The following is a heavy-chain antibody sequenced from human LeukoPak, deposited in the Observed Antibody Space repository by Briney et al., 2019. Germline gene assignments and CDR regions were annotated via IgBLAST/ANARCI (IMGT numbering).Heavy chain of an antibody. J-gene: IGHJ4*02. V-gene: IGHV1-18*01. CDR3: ARDISGSCAMDY. CDR1: GYTFTSYG. CDR2: ISAYNGNT. D-gene: IGHD1-26*01. Sequence: ASVKVSCKASGYTFTSYGISWVRQAPGQGLEWMGWISAYNGNTNYAQKLQGRVTMTRDMSTSTVYMELSSLRSEDTAVYYCARDISGSCAMDYWGQGTLVTVSS.